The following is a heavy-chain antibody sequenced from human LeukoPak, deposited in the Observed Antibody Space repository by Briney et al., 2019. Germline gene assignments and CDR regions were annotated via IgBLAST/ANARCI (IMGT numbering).Heavy chain of an antibody. D-gene: IGHD1-26*01. V-gene: IGHV3-23*01. J-gene: IGHJ4*02. Sequence: GGSLRLSCAASGFTFSSYAMTWVRQAPGKGLEWVSSISASSAGTYYADSVKGRFTISRDNSKNTLYLQMNSLRADDTAVYYCANLFPSGSYYNYWGQGTLVTVSS. CDR1: GFTFSSYA. CDR2: ISASSAGT. CDR3: ANLFPSGSYYNY.